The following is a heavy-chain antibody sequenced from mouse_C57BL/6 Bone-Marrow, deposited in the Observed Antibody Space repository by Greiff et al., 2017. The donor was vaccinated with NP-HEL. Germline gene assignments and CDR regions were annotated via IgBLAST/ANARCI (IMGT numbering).Heavy chain of an antibody. V-gene: IGHV1-54*01. CDR2: INPGSGGT. Sequence: VKVVESGAELVRPGTSVKVSCKASGYAFTNYLIEWVKQRPGQGLEWIGVINPGSGGTNYNEKFKGKATLTADKSSSTAYMQLSSLTSEDSAVYFCARGTGNYFDYWGQGTTLTVSS. CDR3: ARGTGNYFDY. CDR1: GYAFTNYL. D-gene: IGHD2-14*01. J-gene: IGHJ2*01.